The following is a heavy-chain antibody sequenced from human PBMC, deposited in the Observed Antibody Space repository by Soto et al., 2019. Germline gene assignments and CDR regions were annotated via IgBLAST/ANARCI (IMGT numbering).Heavy chain of an antibody. V-gene: IGHV3-74*01. D-gene: IGHD3-10*01. CDR2: INSDGSST. CDR3: ARSRPGSPDDY. Sequence: GGSLRLSCAASGFTFSSYWMHWVRQAPGKGLVWVSRINSDGSSTSYADSVKGRFTISRDNAKNTLYLQMNSLRAEDKAVYYCARSRPGSPDDYWGQGTLVTVSS. J-gene: IGHJ4*02. CDR1: GFTFSSYW.